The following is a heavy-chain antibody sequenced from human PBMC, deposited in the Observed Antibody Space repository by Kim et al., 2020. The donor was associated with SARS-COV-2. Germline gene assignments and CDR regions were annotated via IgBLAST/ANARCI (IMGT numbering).Heavy chain of an antibody. CDR3: ARDRVPTTDYDY. CDR2: ISRGSTYS. Sequence: GGSLRPSCAASGFPFSEYYMTWIRQAPGKGLEWVSYISRGSTYSNYADSVKGRFTISRDDARKSLYLQMNNLRAEDTAFYYCARDRVPTTDYDYWGQGTLVTVSS. CDR1: GFPFSEYY. V-gene: IGHV3-11*05. D-gene: IGHD5-12*01. J-gene: IGHJ4*02.